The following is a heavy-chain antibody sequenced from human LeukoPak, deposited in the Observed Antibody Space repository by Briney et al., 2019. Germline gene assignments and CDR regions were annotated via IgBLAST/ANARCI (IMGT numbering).Heavy chain of an antibody. J-gene: IGHJ6*03. D-gene: IGHD1-1*01. Sequence: SVKVSCKASGGTFSSYAIRWVRQAPGQGLEWMGGIIPIFGTANYAQKFQGRVTITADESTSTAYMELSSLRSEDTAVYYCARVTREERYYYYYMDVWGKGTTVTVSS. CDR2: IIPIFGTA. CDR3: ARVTREERYYYYYMDV. CDR1: GGTFSSYA. V-gene: IGHV1-69*01.